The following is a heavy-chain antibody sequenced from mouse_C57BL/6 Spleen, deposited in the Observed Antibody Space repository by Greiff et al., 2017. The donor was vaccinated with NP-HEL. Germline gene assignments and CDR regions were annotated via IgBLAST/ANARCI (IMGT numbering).Heavy chain of an antibody. CDR2: ISDGGSYT. J-gene: IGHJ3*01. Sequence: EVQGVESGGGLVKPGGSLKLSCAASGFTFSSYAMSWVRQTPEKRLEWVATISDGGSYTYYPDNVKGRFTISRDNAKNNLYLQMSHLKSEDTAMYYCAREGNYTYWGQGTLVTVSA. CDR3: AREGNYTY. CDR1: GFTFSSYA. D-gene: IGHD2-1*01. V-gene: IGHV5-4*01.